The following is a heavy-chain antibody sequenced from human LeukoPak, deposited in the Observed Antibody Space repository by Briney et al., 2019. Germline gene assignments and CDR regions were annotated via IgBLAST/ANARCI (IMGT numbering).Heavy chain of an antibody. D-gene: IGHD6-6*01. V-gene: IGHV4-34*01. CDR2: INHSGST. J-gene: IGHJ4*02. CDR3: TRGRIAAPLDY. Sequence: PSETLSLTCAVYGGSFSGYYWSWIRQPPGKGLEWIGEINHSGSTNYTPSLKSRVTISVDTSKNQFSLKLSSVTAADTAVYYCTRGRIAAPLDYWGQGTLVTVSS. CDR1: GGSFSGYY.